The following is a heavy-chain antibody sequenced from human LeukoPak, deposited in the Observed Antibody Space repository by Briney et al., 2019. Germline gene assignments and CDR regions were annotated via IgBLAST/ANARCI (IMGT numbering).Heavy chain of an antibody. D-gene: IGHD3-9*01. CDR3: ARALAWFADY. CDR2: ISYDGSNK. Sequence: GRSLRLSCAASGFTFSSYAMHWVRQAPGKGLEWVAVISYDGSNKYYADSVKGRFTISRDTSKNTLYLQMSSLRAEDTAVYYCARALAWFADYWGQGTLVTVSS. CDR1: GFTFSSYA. V-gene: IGHV3-30-3*01. J-gene: IGHJ4*02.